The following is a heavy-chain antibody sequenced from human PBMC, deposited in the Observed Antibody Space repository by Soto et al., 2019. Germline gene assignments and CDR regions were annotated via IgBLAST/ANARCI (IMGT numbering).Heavy chain of an antibody. V-gene: IGHV4-30-4*08. J-gene: IGHJ4*02. Sequence: SETLSLTCTVSGASIISGDYYLSWIRKHPGRGLEWIGFISYSGSTYYNASLKSRVTISVDTSKNQFSLNLSFVTAADTAVYYCATIGCPATGLYYFDDWGQGTLVTVSS. CDR3: ATIGCPATGLYYFDD. CDR2: ISYSGST. CDR1: GASIISGDYY. D-gene: IGHD2-15*01.